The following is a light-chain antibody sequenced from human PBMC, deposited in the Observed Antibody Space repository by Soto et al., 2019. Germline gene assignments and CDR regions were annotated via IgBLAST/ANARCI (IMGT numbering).Light chain of an antibody. J-gene: IGLJ2*01. CDR2: GNS. Sequence: QSVLTQPPSVSGAPGQRVTISCTGSSSNIGAGYDVHWYQQLPGTAPKLLIYGNSNRPSGVPDRFSGSKSGTSASLAITGLQAEYEADYYCQSYDSSLDVVFGGGTKVTVL. CDR3: QSYDSSLDVV. CDR1: SSNIGAGYD. V-gene: IGLV1-40*01.